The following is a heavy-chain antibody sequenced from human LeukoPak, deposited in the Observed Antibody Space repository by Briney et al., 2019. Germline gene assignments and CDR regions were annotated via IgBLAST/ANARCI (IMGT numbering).Heavy chain of an antibody. D-gene: IGHD6-13*01. CDR1: GFTVSSNY. Sequence: GGSLGLSCAASGFTVSSNYMSWVRQAPGKGLEWVSVIYSGGSTYYADSVKGRFTISRDNSKNTLYLQMNSLRAEDTAVYYCARDGAVGYSSSWYFSDKGGHFDYWGQGTLVTVSS. CDR2: IYSGGST. CDR3: ARDGAVGYSSSWYFSDKGGHFDY. J-gene: IGHJ4*02. V-gene: IGHV3-66*02.